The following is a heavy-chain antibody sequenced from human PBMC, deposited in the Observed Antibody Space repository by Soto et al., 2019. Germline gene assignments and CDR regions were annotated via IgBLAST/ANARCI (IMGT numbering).Heavy chain of an antibody. J-gene: IGHJ6*02. CDR2: ISWDGGST. V-gene: IGHV3-43*02. D-gene: IGHD2-8*01. CDR1: GFTFSSYG. Sequence: GGSLRLSCAASGFTFSSYGMHWVRQAPGKGLEWVSVISWDGGSTYYADSVKGRFTISRDNSKNSLYLQMNSLRTEDTALYYCAKSLGRRGYAHYGMDVWGQGTTVTVSS. CDR3: AKSLGRRGYAHYGMDV.